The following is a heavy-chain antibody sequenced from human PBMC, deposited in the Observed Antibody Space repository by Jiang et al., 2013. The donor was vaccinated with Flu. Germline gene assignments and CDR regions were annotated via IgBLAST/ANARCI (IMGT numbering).Heavy chain of an antibody. CDR3: ARDRSRVFDY. V-gene: IGHV6-1*01. CDR2: TYYRSKWGN. Sequence: QTLSLTCAISGDGVSSNNAAWNWIRQSPSRGLEWLGRTYYRSKWGNDYGVSVKSRISINPDTSKNQFSLQLNSVTPEDTAVYYCARDRSRVFDYWGQGTLVTVSS. J-gene: IGHJ4*02. CDR1: GDGVSSNNAA.